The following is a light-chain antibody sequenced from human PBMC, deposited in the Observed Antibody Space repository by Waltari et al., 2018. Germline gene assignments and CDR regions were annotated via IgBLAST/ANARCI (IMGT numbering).Light chain of an antibody. CDR1: QSVSSN. Sequence: EIVMKHSPATLSLSPGESAPLSCRASQSVSSNLAWYQQKPGQGPRLLIYGASTRATGIPARFSGSASGTDFTLTISSLQSEDFALYYCQQYGDWPLTFGGGTKVEIK. V-gene: IGKV3-15*01. CDR3: QQYGDWPLT. J-gene: IGKJ4*01. CDR2: GAS.